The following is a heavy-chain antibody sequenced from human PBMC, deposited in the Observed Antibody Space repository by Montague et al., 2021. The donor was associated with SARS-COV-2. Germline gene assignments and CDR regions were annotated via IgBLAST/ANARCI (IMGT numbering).Heavy chain of an antibody. D-gene: IGHD2-15*01. CDR3: AREFGHCSGGHCYSA. Sequence: SLRLSCAASGFTFSSYGMHWVRQAPGKGLEWVALIWYDGSNNYYAYSVKGRFTISRDNSKNTLYLQMNSLRAEDTAVYYCAREFGHCSGGHCYSAWGQGTLVTVSS. CDR1: GFTFSSYG. V-gene: IGHV3-33*01. J-gene: IGHJ5*02. CDR2: IWYDGSNN.